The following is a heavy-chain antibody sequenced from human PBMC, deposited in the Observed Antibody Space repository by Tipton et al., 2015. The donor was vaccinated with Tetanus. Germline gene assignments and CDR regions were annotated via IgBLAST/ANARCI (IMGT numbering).Heavy chain of an antibody. CDR1: GDSLVRGGYY. CDR2: DYHTGAA. D-gene: IGHD6-13*01. CDR3: ARDFGSNHNWFDP. J-gene: IGHJ5*02. Sequence: LRLSCTVSGDSLVRGGYYWTWIRHLPGKGLEWIGYDYHTGAAHYNPSLKSRVTLSVDMSKNQFFLKMISMTAADTAVYFCARDFGSNHNWFDPWGQGTPVTVSS. V-gene: IGHV4-31*03.